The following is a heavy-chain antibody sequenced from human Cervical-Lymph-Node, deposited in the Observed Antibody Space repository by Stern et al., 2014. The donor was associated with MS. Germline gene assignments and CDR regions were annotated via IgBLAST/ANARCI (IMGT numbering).Heavy chain of an antibody. J-gene: IGHJ4*02. CDR1: GFMFSSFG. D-gene: IGHD2-2*02. CDR3: ARGLYATSYYSCDY. Sequence: QVQLVESGGGVVQPGKSLRLSCAASGFMFSSFGMHWVRQAPGKGLEWVALISFDGYNEYYADSVKGRFTISRDNSRRTLYLQMNSLRADDTAVYYCARGLYATSYYSCDYWGPGTLVTVSS. CDR2: ISFDGYNE. V-gene: IGHV3-33*01.